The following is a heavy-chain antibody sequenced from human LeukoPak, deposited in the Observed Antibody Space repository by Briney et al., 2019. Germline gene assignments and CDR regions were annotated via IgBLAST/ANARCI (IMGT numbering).Heavy chain of an antibody. D-gene: IGHD6-13*01. Sequence: ASVKVSCKASGYTFSGYYIHWVRQAPGQGLEWMGWINPNTGGTKYAQKFQGRVTMTRDTSISTAYMELRRLRSDDTAVYYCARDLGIAAAEGDYWGQGTLVTVSS. CDR3: ARDLGIAAAEGDY. CDR1: GYTFSGYY. CDR2: INPNTGGT. J-gene: IGHJ4*02. V-gene: IGHV1-2*02.